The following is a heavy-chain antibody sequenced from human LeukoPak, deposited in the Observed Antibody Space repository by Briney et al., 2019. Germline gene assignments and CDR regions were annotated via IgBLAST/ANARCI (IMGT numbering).Heavy chain of an antibody. V-gene: IGHV3-21*04. CDR3: ANGRLDSSSWYYFDF. J-gene: IGHJ4*02. D-gene: IGHD3-22*01. CDR1: GFTVSSNY. CDR2: ISSSSNYI. Sequence: GGSLRLSCAASGFTVSSNYMSWVRQAPGKGLEWVSSISSSSNYIYYADSVKGRFTISRDNAKNSLYLQMNSLRTEDTALYYCANGRLDSSSWYYFDFWGPGTRVTVSS.